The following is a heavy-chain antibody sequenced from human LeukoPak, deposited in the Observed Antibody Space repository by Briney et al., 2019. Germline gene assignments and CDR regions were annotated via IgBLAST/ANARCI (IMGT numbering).Heavy chain of an antibody. J-gene: IGHJ3*02. D-gene: IGHD2-2*01. CDR1: GYTFTGYY. V-gene: IGHV1-2*02. CDR3: ARDLSYCSSTSCSGNAFDI. CDR2: INPNSGGT. Sequence: ASVKVSCKASGYTFTGYYMHWVRQAPGQGLEWMGWINPNSGGTNYAQKFQGRVTMTRDTSISTVYMELSRLRSDDTAVYYCARDLSYCSSTSCSGNAFDIWGQGTMVTVSS.